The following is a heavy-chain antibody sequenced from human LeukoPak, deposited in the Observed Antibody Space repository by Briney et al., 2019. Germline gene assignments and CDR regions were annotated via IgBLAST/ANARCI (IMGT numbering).Heavy chain of an antibody. CDR1: GASISSDY. D-gene: IGHD3-22*01. V-gene: IGHV4-59*12. CDR2: IYISGNT. Sequence: PSETLSLTCTVSGASISSDYWSWIRQSPGKGLEWIGYIYISGNTNYNLSLKSRVTISIDTSKNQFSLKLSSVTAADTAVYYCARGGSYYDSSGYYVGDYWGQGTLVTVSS. CDR3: ARGGSYYDSSGYYVGDY. J-gene: IGHJ4*02.